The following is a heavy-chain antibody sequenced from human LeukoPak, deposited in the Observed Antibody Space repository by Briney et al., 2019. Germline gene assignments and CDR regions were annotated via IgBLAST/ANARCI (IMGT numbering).Heavy chain of an antibody. CDR3: ARKAIFGVVVGPRFDP. CDR1: GGSFSGYY. Sequence: SETLSLTCAVYGGSFSGYYWSWIRQPPGKGLEWIGEINHSGSTNYNPSLKSRVNISVDTSKNQFSLKLSSVTAADTAVYYCARKAIFGVVVGPRFDPWGQGTLVTVSS. J-gene: IGHJ5*02. V-gene: IGHV4-34*01. D-gene: IGHD3-3*01. CDR2: INHSGST.